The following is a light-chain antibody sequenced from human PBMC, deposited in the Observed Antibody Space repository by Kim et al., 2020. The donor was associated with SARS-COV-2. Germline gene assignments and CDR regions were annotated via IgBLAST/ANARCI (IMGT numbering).Light chain of an antibody. V-gene: IGKV3-11*01. CDR2: DAS. CDR1: QSTY. Sequence: LSLSPGESATLSCRASQSTYLAWYLQKRGQAPRLLIYDASDRASGSPARFSGSGSGTDFTLNISSLEPEDFAVYYCQQRSNLLWTFGQGTKVDIK. J-gene: IGKJ1*01. CDR3: QQRSNLLWT.